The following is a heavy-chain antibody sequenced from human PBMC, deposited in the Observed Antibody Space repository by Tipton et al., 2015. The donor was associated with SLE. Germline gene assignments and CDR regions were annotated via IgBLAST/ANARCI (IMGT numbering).Heavy chain of an antibody. V-gene: IGHV4-61*02. CDR3: ARETDY. CDR1: GYSISSGYY. Sequence: TLSLTCAVSGYSISSGYYWGWIRQPAGKGLEWIGRIYTSGSTNYNPSPKSRVTLSVDTSKNQFSLKLSSVTAADTAVYYCARETDYWGQGTLVTVSS. J-gene: IGHJ4*02. CDR2: IYTSGST.